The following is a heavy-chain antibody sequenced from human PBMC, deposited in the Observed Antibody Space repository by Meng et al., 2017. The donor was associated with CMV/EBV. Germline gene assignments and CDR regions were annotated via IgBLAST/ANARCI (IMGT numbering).Heavy chain of an antibody. V-gene: IGHV3-23*01. CDR1: GFSFNNFA. J-gene: IGHJ4*02. CDR2: INAGSGRA. Sequence: GASLILYCAASGFSFNNFAMSCARQAPGKGLEWVSPINAGSGRAYYADSVKGRFTISRDNSKNALFLEMNNLRVEDTAVYYCVASDYWGQGTLVTVSS. CDR3: VASDY.